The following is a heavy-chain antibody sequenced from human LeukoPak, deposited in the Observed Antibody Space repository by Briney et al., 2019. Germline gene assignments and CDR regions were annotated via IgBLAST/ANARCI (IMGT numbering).Heavy chain of an antibody. D-gene: IGHD2-2*01. CDR1: GGSFSGYY. CDR3: ARAKYRYCSSTSCYGYFDY. Sequence: PSETLSLTCAVYGGSFSGYYWSWIRQPPGKGLEWIGEINHSGSTNYNPSLKSRVTISVDTSKNQFSLKLSSVTAADTAVYYCARAKYRYCSSTSCYGYFDYWGQGTLVTVSS. V-gene: IGHV4-34*01. CDR2: INHSGST. J-gene: IGHJ4*02.